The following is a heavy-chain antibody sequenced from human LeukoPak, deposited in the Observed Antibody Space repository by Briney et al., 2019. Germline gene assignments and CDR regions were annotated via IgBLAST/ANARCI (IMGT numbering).Heavy chain of an antibody. D-gene: IGHD2-15*01. Sequence: SETLSLTCTVSGGSISSYYWSWIRQPPGKGLEWIGYIYYSGSTNYNPSLKSRVTISVDTSKNQFSLKLSSVTAADTAVYYCARQTEGKLPALDYWGQGTLVTVSS. CDR1: GGSISSYY. V-gene: IGHV4-59*08. CDR2: IYYSGST. CDR3: ARQTEGKLPALDY. J-gene: IGHJ4*02.